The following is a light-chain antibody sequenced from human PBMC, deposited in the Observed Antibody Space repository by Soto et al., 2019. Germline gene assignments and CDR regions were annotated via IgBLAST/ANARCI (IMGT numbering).Light chain of an antibody. V-gene: IGKV1-8*01. J-gene: IGKJ1*01. CDR2: AAS. CDR3: QQYYSYPWT. CDR1: QGISSY. Sequence: AIRMTQSPSSLSASTGDRVTITCRASQGISSYLAWYQQKPGKAPKLLIYAASTLQSGVPSRFSGSGSGTDFTLTICCLQSEDFATYYCQQYYSYPWTFGQGTKVDIK.